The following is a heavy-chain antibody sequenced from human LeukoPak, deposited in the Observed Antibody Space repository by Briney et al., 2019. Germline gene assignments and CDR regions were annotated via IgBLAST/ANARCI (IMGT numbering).Heavy chain of an antibody. J-gene: IGHJ5*02. CDR1: GFIFSTYG. CDR2: ISSGGSTI. Sequence: GGSLRLSCAASGFIFSTYGMNWVRQAPGKGLEWISYISSGGSTIYYADSVRGQFTISRDNAKKSLYLQMNSLRAEDTAVYYCARVQKGIAAAGTGGGWFEPWGQGTLVTVS. V-gene: IGHV3-48*04. D-gene: IGHD6-13*01. CDR3: ARVQKGIAAAGTGGGWFEP.